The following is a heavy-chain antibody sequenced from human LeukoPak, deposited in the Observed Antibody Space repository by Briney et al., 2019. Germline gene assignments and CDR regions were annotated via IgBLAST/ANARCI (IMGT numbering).Heavy chain of an antibody. J-gene: IGHJ3*02. D-gene: IGHD6-19*01. CDR1: GDSVSSNSAA. CDR3: ARAAIAVAGTADAFDI. CDR2: TYYRSKWYN. Sequence: SQTLSHTCAISGDSVSSNSAAWNWIRQSPSRGLEWLGRTYYRSKWYNDYAVSVKSRITINPDTSKNQFSLQLNSVTPEDTAVYYCARAAIAVAGTADAFDIWGQGTMVTVSS. V-gene: IGHV6-1*01.